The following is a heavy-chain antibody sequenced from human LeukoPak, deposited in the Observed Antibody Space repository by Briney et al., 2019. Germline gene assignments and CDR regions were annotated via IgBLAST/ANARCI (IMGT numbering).Heavy chain of an antibody. CDR1: GXTFSTYA. CDR2: ISGSGTGT. V-gene: IGHV3-23*01. Sequence: PGGSLRLSCTPSGXTFSTYAMTWVRQAPGKGLEWVSGISGSGTGTFYGDSVKGRFTISRDNSKNTLYLQMNSLRAEDTAVYYCTRLNIESYVDYWGQGTLVSVSS. J-gene: IGHJ4*02. D-gene: IGHD2/OR15-2a*01. CDR3: TRLNIESYVDY.